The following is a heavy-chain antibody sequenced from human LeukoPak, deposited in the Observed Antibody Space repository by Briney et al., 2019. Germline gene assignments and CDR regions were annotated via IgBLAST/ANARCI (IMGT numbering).Heavy chain of an antibody. CDR3: AKDKGREGDY. CDR1: GFTFSNYW. Sequence: PGGSLRLSCAASGFTFSNYWMHWVRQAPGKGLVWVSRINSDGTSTTYADSVKGRFTISRDNSKNTVNLQMNSLRLDDTAAYYCAKDKGREGDYWGQGTLVAVSS. CDR2: INSDGTST. J-gene: IGHJ4*02. V-gene: IGHV3-74*01.